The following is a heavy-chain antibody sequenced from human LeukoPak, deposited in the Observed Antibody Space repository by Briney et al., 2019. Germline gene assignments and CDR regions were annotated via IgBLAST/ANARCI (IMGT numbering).Heavy chain of an antibody. V-gene: IGHV3-21*01. J-gene: IGHJ4*02. CDR3: ARERGYGDYD. D-gene: IGHD4-17*01. CDR2: ISSSSSYI. CDR1: GFTFSSYS. Sequence: GGSLRLSCAASGFTFSSYSMNWVRQAPGKGLEWVSSISSSSSYIYYADSVKGRFTISRDSAKNSLYLQMDSLRAEDTAVYYCARERGYGDYDWGQGTLVTVSS.